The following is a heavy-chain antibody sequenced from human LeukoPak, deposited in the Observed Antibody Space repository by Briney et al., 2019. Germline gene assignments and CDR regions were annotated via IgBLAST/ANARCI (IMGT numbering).Heavy chain of an antibody. CDR3: ARSRGVPFAATAFDY. J-gene: IGHJ4*02. D-gene: IGHD4-17*01. V-gene: IGHV4-31*03. CDR1: GGSISSGGYY. CDR2: IYYSGST. Sequence: SETLSLTCTVSGGSISSGGYYWSWIRQHPGKGLEWIGYIYYSGSTYYNPSLESRVTISVDTSKNQFSLKLSSVTAADTAVYYCARSRGVPFAATAFDYWGQGTLVTVSS.